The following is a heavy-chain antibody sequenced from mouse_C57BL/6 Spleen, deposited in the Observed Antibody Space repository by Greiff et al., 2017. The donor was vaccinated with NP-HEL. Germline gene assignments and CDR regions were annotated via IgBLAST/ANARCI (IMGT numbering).Heavy chain of an antibody. D-gene: IGHD2-4*01. Sequence: QVQLKQPGAELVKPGASVKLSCKASGYTFTSYWMQWVKQRPGQGLEWIGEIDPSDSYTNYNQKFKGKATLTVDTSSSTAYMQLSSLTSEDSAVYYCARPPHYDYDGAWFAYWGQGTLVTVSA. CDR2: IDPSDSYT. V-gene: IGHV1-50*01. J-gene: IGHJ3*01. CDR1: GYTFTSYW. CDR3: ARPPHYDYDGAWFAY.